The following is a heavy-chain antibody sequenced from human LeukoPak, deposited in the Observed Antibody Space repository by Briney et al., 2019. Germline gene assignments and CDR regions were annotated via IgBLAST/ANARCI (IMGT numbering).Heavy chain of an antibody. CDR1: GFTFSSYG. V-gene: IGHV3-30*02. CDR2: IGSDGRNK. CDR3: AKLRFGELLPYYFDY. J-gene: IGHJ4*02. Sequence: GGSLRLSCAASGFTFSSYGIHWVRQAPGKGLEWMAVIGSDGRNKFYADSVTGRFTISRDNSKNSLYLQMNSLRAEDTALYYCAKLRFGELLPYYFDYWGQGTLVTVSS. D-gene: IGHD3-10*01.